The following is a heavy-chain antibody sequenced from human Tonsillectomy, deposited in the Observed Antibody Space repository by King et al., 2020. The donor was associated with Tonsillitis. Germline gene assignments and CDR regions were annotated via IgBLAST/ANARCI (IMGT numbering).Heavy chain of an antibody. D-gene: IGHD1-26*01. CDR3: VKESGNYFSVGENYFDY. Sequence: VQLVESGGGLVQPGGSLRLSCSVSGFIFSSYAMHWVRQAPGKGLEYVSGISSNGGKTYYADSVKGTPTISRDNSKNTLYLQVSSLRAEATVVYYCVKESGNYFSVGENYFDYWGQGTLVTVSS. V-gene: IGHV3-64D*06. J-gene: IGHJ4*02. CDR1: GFIFSSYA. CDR2: ISSNGGKT.